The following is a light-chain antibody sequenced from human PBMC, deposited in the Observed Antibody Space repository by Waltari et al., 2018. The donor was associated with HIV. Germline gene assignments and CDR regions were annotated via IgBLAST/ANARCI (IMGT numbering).Light chain of an antibody. CDR1: SSDVGLYNF. CDR3: SSYAGRHVYV. Sequence: QSALSQPPSASGSPGQSVTVSCTGTSSDVGLYNFVSWYQHHPGEAPQVSIYEVNKRPSGVPERFSGSKSGNTASLTVSGLQPEDEADYYCSSYAGRHVYVFGTGTTVTVL. V-gene: IGLV2-8*01. CDR2: EVN. J-gene: IGLJ1*01.